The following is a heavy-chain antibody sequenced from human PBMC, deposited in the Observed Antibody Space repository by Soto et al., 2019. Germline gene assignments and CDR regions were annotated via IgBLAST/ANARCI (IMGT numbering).Heavy chain of an antibody. CDR2: IYYTGST. J-gene: IGHJ4*02. V-gene: IGHV4-39*01. CDR1: GGSISDSNYH. CDR3: ARHLGPTGPNY. Sequence: QLQLQESGPGLVKPSETLSLTCTVSGGSISDSNYHWGWIRQPPGKGLEWIGSIYYTGSTYYNPSLTSRVTISGDTSKNQFSLKLTSVADGDTAVYYCARHLGPTGPNYWGQGTLVTVSS. D-gene: IGHD1-26*01.